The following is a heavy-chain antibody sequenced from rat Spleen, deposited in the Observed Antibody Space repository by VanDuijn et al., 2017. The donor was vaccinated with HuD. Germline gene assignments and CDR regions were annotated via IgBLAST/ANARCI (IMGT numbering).Heavy chain of an antibody. Sequence: QVQLKESGPGLVQPSQTLSLTCTVSGFSLTSYDVHWVRQPPGKGLEWMGGIWGDGSTDYNSALKSRLSISRDTSKNQVFLKMNSLQTDDTGIYYCTRDLYYFDYWGQGVMVTVSS. J-gene: IGHJ2*01. V-gene: IGHV2-1*01. CDR1: GFSLTSYD. CDR2: IWGDGST. CDR3: TRDLYYFDY. D-gene: IGHD1-2*01.